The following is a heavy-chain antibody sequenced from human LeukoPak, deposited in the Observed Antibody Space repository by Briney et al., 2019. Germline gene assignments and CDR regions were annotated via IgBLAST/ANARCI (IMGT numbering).Heavy chain of an antibody. J-gene: IGHJ4*02. Sequence: SETLSLTCAVSGGSISSGGYSWSWIRQPPGKGLEWIGYIYHSGSTYYNPSLKSRVTISVDRSKNQFSLKLSSVTAADTAVYYCARVTDSDYYGSGSYYTYDYWGQGTLVTVSS. CDR2: IYHSGST. D-gene: IGHD3-10*01. CDR3: ARVTDSDYYGSGSYYTYDY. V-gene: IGHV4-30-2*01. CDR1: GGSISSGGYS.